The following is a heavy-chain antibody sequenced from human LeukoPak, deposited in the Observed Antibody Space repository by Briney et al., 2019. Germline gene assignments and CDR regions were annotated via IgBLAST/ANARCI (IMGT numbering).Heavy chain of an antibody. Sequence: SETLSLTCTVSGGSINTCYWSWIRQPPGKGLEWIGYIYYNGNTNYNPSLKSRVTISVDTSQNQFSLKLSSVTAADTALYYCARMTRGYTYGNYFDKWGQGTLVTVSS. V-gene: IGHV4-59*08. D-gene: IGHD5-18*01. CDR2: IYYNGNT. J-gene: IGHJ4*02. CDR1: GGSINTCY. CDR3: ARMTRGYTYGNYFDK.